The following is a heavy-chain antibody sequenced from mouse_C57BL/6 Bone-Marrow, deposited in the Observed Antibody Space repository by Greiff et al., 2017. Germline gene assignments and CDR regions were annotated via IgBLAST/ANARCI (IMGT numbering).Heavy chain of an antibody. D-gene: IGHD1-1*01. CDR1: GYTFTSYG. Sequence: LVESGAELARPGASVKLSCKASGYTFTSYGISWVKQRTGQGLEWIGEIYPRSGNTYYNEKFKGKATLTADKSSSTAYMELRSLTSEDSAVYFCAGSYYYGSSFDYWGQGTTLTVSS. J-gene: IGHJ2*01. V-gene: IGHV1-81*01. CDR2: IYPRSGNT. CDR3: AGSYYYGSSFDY.